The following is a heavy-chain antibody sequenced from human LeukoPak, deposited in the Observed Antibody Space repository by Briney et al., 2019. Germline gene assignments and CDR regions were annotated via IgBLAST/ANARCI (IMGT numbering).Heavy chain of an antibody. Sequence: WASVKVSCKATGGTFSSYAISWVRQAPGQGLEWMGGIIPIFGTANYAQKFQGRVTITADESTSTAYMELSSLRSEDTAVYYCARARYYDSSGYYYLDWFDPWGQGTLVTVSS. CDR3: ARARYYDSSGYYYLDWFDP. J-gene: IGHJ5*02. CDR2: IIPIFGTA. CDR1: GGTFSSYA. D-gene: IGHD3-22*01. V-gene: IGHV1-69*01.